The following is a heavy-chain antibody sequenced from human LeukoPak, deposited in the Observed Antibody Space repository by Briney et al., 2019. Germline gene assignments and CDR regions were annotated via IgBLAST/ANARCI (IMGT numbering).Heavy chain of an antibody. V-gene: IGHV3-30*02. CDR3: AKLTTGTTSSFDY. CDR1: GFTFSGYG. Sequence: SGGSLRLSCAASGFTFSGYGMHWVRQAAGKGLEWVAFIGYDGGNNYYADSVKGRFTITRDNSKNTLYLQMNSLRPEDTAPYYCAKLTTGTTSSFDYWGQGTLVTVSS. D-gene: IGHD1-1*01. J-gene: IGHJ4*02. CDR2: IGYDGGNN.